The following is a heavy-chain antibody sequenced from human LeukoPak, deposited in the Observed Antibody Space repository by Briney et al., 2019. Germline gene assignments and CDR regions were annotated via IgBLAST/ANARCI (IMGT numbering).Heavy chain of an antibody. V-gene: IGHV4-4*07. CDR1: GDSISTYY. D-gene: IGHD2-15*01. CDR3: ARVEDGGSSYYMDV. J-gene: IGHJ6*03. Sequence: SETLSLTCTVSGDSISTYYWSWIRQPAGKGLEWIGRIYTSGSTNYNPSLKSRVTMSVDTSKNQFSLKLSSVTAADTAVYYCARVEDGGSSYYMDVWGKATTVTISS. CDR2: IYTSGST.